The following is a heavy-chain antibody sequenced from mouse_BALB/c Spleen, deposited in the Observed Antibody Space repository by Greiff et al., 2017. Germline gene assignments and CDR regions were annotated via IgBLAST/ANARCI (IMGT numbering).Heavy chain of an antibody. V-gene: IGHV5-12-2*01. CDR3: ARIYDGYYYAMDY. D-gene: IGHD2-3*01. CDR1: GFTFSSYT. Sequence: EVQLVESGGGLVQPGGSLTLSCAASGFTFSSYTMSWVRQTPEKRLEWVAYISNGGGSTYYPDTVKGRFTISRDNAKNTLYLQMSSLKSEDTAMYYCARIYDGYYYAMDYWGQGTSVTVSS. J-gene: IGHJ4*01. CDR2: ISNGGGST.